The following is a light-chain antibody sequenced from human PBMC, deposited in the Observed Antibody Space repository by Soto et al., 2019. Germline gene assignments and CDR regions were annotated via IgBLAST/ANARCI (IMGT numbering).Light chain of an antibody. CDR2: KAS. J-gene: IGKJ1*01. Sequence: DIQMTQSPSTLSASVGDRVTITCRASQSISSWLAWYQQKPGKAPKLLIYKASSLESGVPSRFSGSRSGTECTLTISSLQPDDFATYYCHQYSSPPWTFGQGTKVESK. CDR1: QSISSW. CDR3: HQYSSPPWT. V-gene: IGKV1-5*03.